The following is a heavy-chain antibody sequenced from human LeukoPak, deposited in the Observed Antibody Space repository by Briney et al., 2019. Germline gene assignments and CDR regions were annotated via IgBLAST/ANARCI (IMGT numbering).Heavy chain of an antibody. CDR2: ISAYNGNT. CDR3: ASGKGYYDSSGHYPFDY. CDR1: GYTFTSYG. D-gene: IGHD3-22*01. Sequence: ASVKVSCKASGYTFTSYGISWVRQAPGQGLEWMGWISAYNGNTNYAQKLQGRVTMTTDTSTSTAYMELRSLRSDDTAVYYCASGKGYYDSSGHYPFDYWGQGTLVTVSS. V-gene: IGHV1-18*01. J-gene: IGHJ4*02.